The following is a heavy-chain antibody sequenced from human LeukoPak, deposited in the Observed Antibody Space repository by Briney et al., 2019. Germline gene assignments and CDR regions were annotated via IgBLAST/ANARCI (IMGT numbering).Heavy chain of an antibody. J-gene: IGHJ5*02. D-gene: IGHD3-22*01. Sequence: GGSLRLSCAASGFTFSSYAMHWVRQAPGKGLEWVAVISYDGSNKYYADSVKGRFTISRDNSKNTLYLQMNSLRAEDTAVYYCARDSDSSGPNWFDPWGQGTPVTVSS. CDR3: ARDSDSSGPNWFDP. CDR1: GFTFSSYA. CDR2: ISYDGSNK. V-gene: IGHV3-30-3*01.